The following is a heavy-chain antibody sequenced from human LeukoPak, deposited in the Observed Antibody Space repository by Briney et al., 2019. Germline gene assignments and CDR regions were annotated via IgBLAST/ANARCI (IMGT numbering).Heavy chain of an antibody. CDR2: IYYSGST. V-gene: IGHV4-59*01. CDR1: GFTFSSYA. D-gene: IGHD1-26*01. CDR3: ARAEWELTGGAFDI. Sequence: GSLRLSCAASGFTFSSYAMSWVRQAPGKGLEWIGYIYYSGSTNYNPSLKSRVTISVDTSKNQFSLKLSSVTAADTAVYYCARAEWELTGGAFDIWGQGTMVTVSS. J-gene: IGHJ3*02.